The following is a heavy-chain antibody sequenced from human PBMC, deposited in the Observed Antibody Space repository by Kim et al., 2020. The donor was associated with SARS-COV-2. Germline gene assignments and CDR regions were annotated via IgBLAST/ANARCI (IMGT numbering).Heavy chain of an antibody. V-gene: IGHV1-24*01. Sequence: ASVKVSCKVSGYTLTELSMHWVRQAPGKGLEWMGGFDPEDGDTIYAQKFQGRVTMTEDTSTDTAYMELSSLRSEDTAVYYCATDTPLLDYSSGLDAFDIWRQGTMVTVSS. CDR2: FDPEDGDT. CDR3: ATDTPLLDYSSGLDAFDI. CDR1: GYTLTELS. J-gene: IGHJ3*02. D-gene: IGHD4-4*01.